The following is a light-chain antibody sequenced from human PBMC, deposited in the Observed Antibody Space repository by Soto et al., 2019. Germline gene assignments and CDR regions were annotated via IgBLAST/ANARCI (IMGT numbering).Light chain of an antibody. V-gene: IGLV2-23*02. CDR2: EVD. J-gene: IGLJ2*01. CDR1: TSDVAYYDL. CDR3: CTYAGHVPK. Sequence: QSVLTQPASVSGSPGQSITISCAGTTSDVAYYDLVSWYQQHPGRAPKLLIYEVDKRPSGISVRFSGSKSGATASLTISGLFPEDEAVYFCCTYAGHVPKFGGGTQVTVL.